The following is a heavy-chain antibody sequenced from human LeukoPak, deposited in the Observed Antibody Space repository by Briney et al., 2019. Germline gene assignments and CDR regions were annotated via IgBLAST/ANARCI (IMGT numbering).Heavy chain of an antibody. V-gene: IGHV1-18*01. CDR1: GYTFTSYG. CDR2: ISAYNGNT. CDR3: ARGHTSQRYYGSGSSFDY. Sequence: ASVKVSCKASGYTFTSYGISWVRQAPGQGLEWMGWISAYNGNTNYAQKLQGRVTMTTDTSTSTAYMELRSLRSVDTAVYYCARGHTSQRYYGSGSSFDYWGQGTLVTVSS. J-gene: IGHJ4*02. D-gene: IGHD3-10*01.